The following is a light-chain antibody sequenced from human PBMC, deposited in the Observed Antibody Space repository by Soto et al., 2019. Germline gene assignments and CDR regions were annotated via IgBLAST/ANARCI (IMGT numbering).Light chain of an antibody. CDR1: QDIRHY. CDR3: QRYHSALLT. V-gene: IGKV1-27*01. J-gene: IGKJ3*01. Sequence: DIQMTQSPSSLSASVGDRGTMTCLASQDIRHYVAWYQQKPGEVPKLLIYAASTLQSGVPARFSGGGFGTDFTLTISSLRPEDVATYYCQRYHSALLTFGPGTKVDLK. CDR2: AAS.